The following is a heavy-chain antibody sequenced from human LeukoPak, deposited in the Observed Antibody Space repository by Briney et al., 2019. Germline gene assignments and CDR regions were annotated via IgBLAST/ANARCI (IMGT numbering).Heavy chain of an antibody. V-gene: IGHV3-23*01. Sequence: GGSLRLSCAASGFTFSSYEMNWVRQAPGEGLEWIAAIGGTDGRTYYADFVKGRFTISRDNSKNTLYLQMNSLRAEDTAVYYCAKDGSYYFDYWGQGTLVTVSS. CDR2: IGGTDGRT. CDR1: GFTFSSYE. J-gene: IGHJ4*02. CDR3: AKDGSYYFDY.